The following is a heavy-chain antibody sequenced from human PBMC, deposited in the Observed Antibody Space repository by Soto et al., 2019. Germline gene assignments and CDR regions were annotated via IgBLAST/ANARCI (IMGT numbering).Heavy chain of an antibody. J-gene: IGHJ4*02. CDR1: GFSLSSYW. V-gene: IGHV3-7*01. CDR3: ARLSTSAGRRELAC. CDR2: MNQDGSES. Sequence: EVQLVESGGGLVQPGGSLRLSCAASGFSLSSYWMSWVRQAPGKGLEWVANMNQDGSESDYVGSVKGRFTFTRDNAKNSLYLQMNSLRAEDTAVYYCARLSTSAGRRELACWGQGTLVTVSS. D-gene: IGHD1-26*01.